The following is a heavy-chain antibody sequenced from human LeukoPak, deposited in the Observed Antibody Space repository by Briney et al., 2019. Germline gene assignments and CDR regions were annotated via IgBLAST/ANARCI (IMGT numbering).Heavy chain of an antibody. CDR1: GGSISSYY. V-gene: IGHV4-59*12. Sequence: SETQSLTCTVSGGSISSYYWSWIRQPPGKGLEWIGYIYYSGSTNYNPSLKSRVTISVDTSKNQFSLKLSSVTAADTAVYYCARDRSGYSEYYFDYWGQGSLVTVSS. J-gene: IGHJ4*02. CDR3: ARDRSGYSEYYFDY. CDR2: IYYSGST. D-gene: IGHD5-12*01.